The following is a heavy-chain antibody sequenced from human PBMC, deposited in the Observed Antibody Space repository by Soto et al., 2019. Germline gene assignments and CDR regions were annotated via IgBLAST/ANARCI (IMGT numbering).Heavy chain of an antibody. J-gene: IGHJ4*02. Sequence: QVQLVQSGAEVKKPGSSVKVSCKASGGTFSSYTISWVRQAPGQGLEWMGRIIPILGIANYAQKFQGRVTITADTSTSTAYMELSSLRSEDTAVYYCARGGRGYDLWSGYSTFDYWGQGTLVTVSS. V-gene: IGHV1-69*02. CDR1: GGTFSSYT. CDR2: IIPILGIA. D-gene: IGHD3-3*01. CDR3: ARGGRGYDLWSGYSTFDY.